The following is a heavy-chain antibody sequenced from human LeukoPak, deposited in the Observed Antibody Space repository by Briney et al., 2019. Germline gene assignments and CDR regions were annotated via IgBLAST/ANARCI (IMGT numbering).Heavy chain of an antibody. Sequence: ASVKVSCKTSGYIFTNYYIHWVRQAPGQGLEWMGWINPDSGGTNYAQKFQGRVTMSRDASISTAYMELSRLRSDDTAVYYCARGRDYSGVTFNWFDPWGQGTLVTVSS. J-gene: IGHJ5*02. D-gene: IGHD2-21*01. V-gene: IGHV1-2*02. CDR3: ARGRDYSGVTFNWFDP. CDR2: INPDSGGT. CDR1: GYIFTNYY.